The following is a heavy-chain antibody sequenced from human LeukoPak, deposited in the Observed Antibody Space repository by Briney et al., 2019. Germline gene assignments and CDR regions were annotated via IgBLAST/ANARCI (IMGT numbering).Heavy chain of an antibody. Sequence: PSETLSLTCTVSGGSISSYYWSWIRQPPGKGLEWIGSIYHSGSTYYNPSLKSRVTISVDTSKNQFSLKLSSVTAADTAVYYCARDLSDTAMDTRWDDYWGQGTLVTVSS. V-gene: IGHV4-38-2*02. CDR3: ARDLSDTAMDTRWDDY. CDR2: IYHSGST. D-gene: IGHD5-18*01. CDR1: GGSISSYY. J-gene: IGHJ4*02.